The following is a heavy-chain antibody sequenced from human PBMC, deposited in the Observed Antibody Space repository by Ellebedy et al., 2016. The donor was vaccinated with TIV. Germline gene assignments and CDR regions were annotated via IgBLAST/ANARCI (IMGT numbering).Heavy chain of an antibody. CDR1: GYTFTSYA. D-gene: IGHD1-20*01. J-gene: IGHJ4*02. Sequence: ASVKVSCXASGYTFTSYAMHWVRQAPGQRLEWMGWINAGNGNTKYSQKFQGRVTITRDTSASTAYMELSSLRSEDTAVYYCARDRATITGTRGTPGYWGQGTLVTVSS. CDR2: INAGNGNT. CDR3: ARDRATITGTRGTPGY. V-gene: IGHV1-3*01.